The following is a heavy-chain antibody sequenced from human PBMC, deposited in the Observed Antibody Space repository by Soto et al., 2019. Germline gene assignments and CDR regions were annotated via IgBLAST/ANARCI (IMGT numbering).Heavy chain of an antibody. Sequence: SDTLSLTCTVSGGSISNYYWSWVRQPPGKGLEWIGYIYDSGSTNYNPSLKSRVTISVDTSKNQFSLRLISVTAADTAKYFCAREGNLGRWLQPLDFWGQGTLVTVSS. CDR3: AREGNLGRWLQPLDF. J-gene: IGHJ4*02. CDR1: GGSISNYY. CDR2: IYDSGST. D-gene: IGHD5-12*01. V-gene: IGHV4-59*01.